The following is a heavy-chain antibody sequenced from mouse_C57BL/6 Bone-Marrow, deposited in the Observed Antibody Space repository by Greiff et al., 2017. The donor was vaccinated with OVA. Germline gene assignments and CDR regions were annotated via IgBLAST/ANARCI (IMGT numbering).Heavy chain of an antibody. Sequence: EVKLVESGGGLVQPGGSLKLSCAASGIDFSRYWMSWVRRAPGKGLEWIGEINPDSSTINYAPSLKDKFIISRDNAKNTLYLQMSKVRSEDTALYYCARLSITTVVERYYFDYWGQGTTLTVSS. J-gene: IGHJ2*01. CDR2: INPDSSTI. V-gene: IGHV4-1*01. CDR1: GIDFSRYW. D-gene: IGHD1-1*01. CDR3: ARLSITTVVERYYFDY.